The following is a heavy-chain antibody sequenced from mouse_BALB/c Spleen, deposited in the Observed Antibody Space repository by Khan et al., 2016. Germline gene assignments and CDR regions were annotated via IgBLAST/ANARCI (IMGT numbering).Heavy chain of an antibody. CDR1: GYTFTNYG. CDR2: INTYSGES. CDR3: ASYRYYDGSSRYFDD. V-gene: IGHV9-3-1*01. D-gene: IGHD1-1*01. J-gene: IGHJ1*01. Sequence: QIQLVQSGPELKKPGKTVKISCKASGYTFTNYGMNWVKQAPGKGLKWMGWINTYSGESTYDDDFKGRFALSLETSANTAYLKINNLKNEDTATYFSASYRYYDGSSRYFDDWGAGTTVTVSS.